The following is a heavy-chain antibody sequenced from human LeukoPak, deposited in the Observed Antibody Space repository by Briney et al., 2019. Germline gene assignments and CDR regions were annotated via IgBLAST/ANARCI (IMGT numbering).Heavy chain of an antibody. J-gene: IGHJ4*02. V-gene: IGHV3-53*01. D-gene: IGHD3-22*01. Sequence: GGSLRLSCAASGFTVSSNYMSWVRQAPGKGLEWVSVIYSDGSTYYADSVKGRFTISRDNSKNTLYLQMNSLRAEDTAVYYCARAPGGTQASSGYFDYWGQGTLVTVSS. CDR1: GFTVSSNY. CDR3: ARAPGGTQASSGYFDY. CDR2: IYSDGST.